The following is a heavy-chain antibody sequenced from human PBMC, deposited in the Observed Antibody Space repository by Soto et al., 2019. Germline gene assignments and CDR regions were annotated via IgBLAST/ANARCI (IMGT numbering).Heavy chain of an antibody. Sequence: QVQLVPSGAEVKEPGASVKVSCRASGYTFTSYGITWVRQAPGHGLEWMGWISAYNGDTNYVQKIQGRVTMTTQTSTSTAYMELRSLRSDGTDVYYCARDPPFQKGTPDYWGQGTLVTVSS. V-gene: IGHV1-18*01. CDR1: GYTFTSYG. CDR2: ISAYNGDT. CDR3: ARDPPFQKGTPDY. D-gene: IGHD3-10*01. J-gene: IGHJ4*02.